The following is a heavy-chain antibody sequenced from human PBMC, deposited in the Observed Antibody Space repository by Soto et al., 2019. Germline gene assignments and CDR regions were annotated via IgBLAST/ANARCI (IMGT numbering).Heavy chain of an antibody. CDR2: IHYSGST. CDR3: TKYRRTDAEGYSFEY. V-gene: IGHV4-59*01. CDR1: VGSISGSY. Sequence: SETLSLTCTFSVGSISGSYWSWIRHTPGKLLEWVGYIHYSGSTNYNPSLKSRVTMSVDSAKNQFSLQLSSVTAADTAVYFCTKYRRTDAEGYSFEYWGQGALVSVS. J-gene: IGHJ4*02. D-gene: IGHD2-15*01.